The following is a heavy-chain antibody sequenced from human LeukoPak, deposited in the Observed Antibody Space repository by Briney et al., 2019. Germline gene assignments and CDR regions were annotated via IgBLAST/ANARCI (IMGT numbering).Heavy chain of an antibody. Sequence: ASVKVSCKASGYTFTSYAITWVRQAPGQGLEWMAWINLYNGNTNYAEKFQGRVTMTEDTSTDTAYMELSSLRSEDTAVYYCATEDSSGLFDPWGQGTLVTVSS. CDR2: INLYNGNT. J-gene: IGHJ5*02. CDR1: GYTFTSYA. CDR3: ATEDSSGLFDP. V-gene: IGHV1-18*01. D-gene: IGHD6-19*01.